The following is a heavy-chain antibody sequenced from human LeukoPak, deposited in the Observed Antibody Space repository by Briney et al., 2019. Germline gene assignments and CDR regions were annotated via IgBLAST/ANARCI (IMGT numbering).Heavy chain of an antibody. V-gene: IGHV3-7*01. J-gene: IGHJ5*02. CDR2: IKKDGSEK. CDR3: AREPDNWFDP. CDR1: GFTFTRHL. Sequence: PGGSLRLSCAASGFTFTRHLMSWVRQAPGKGLEWVANIKKDGSEKFYVESVRGRFTISKDNAKNSLYLQMNSLRAEDTAVYYCAREPDNWFDPWGQGTLVTVSS.